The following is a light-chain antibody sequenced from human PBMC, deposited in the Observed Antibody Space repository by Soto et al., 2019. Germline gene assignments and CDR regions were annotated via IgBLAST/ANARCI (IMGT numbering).Light chain of an antibody. CDR3: MQTLEFPFT. Sequence: DIVMTQSPLSLPVTPGEPASISCRSSQSLLYSNGYNYLDWYLQKPGQPPQLLIHLGSNRAAGVPDRVSGSELGTDFTLKISRVEAEDVGVYYCMQTLEFPFTFGQGNKLESK. CDR1: QSLLYSNGYNY. J-gene: IGKJ2*01. CDR2: LGS. V-gene: IGKV2-28*01.